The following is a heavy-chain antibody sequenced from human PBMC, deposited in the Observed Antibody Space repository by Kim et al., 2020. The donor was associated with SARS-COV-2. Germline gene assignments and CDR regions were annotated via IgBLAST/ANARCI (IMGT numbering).Heavy chain of an antibody. D-gene: IGHD2-2*02. J-gene: IGHJ4*02. Sequence: SETLSLTCAVYGGSFSGYYWSWIRQPPGKGLEWIGEINHSGSTNYNPSLKSRVTISVDTSKSQFSLKLSSVTAADTAVYYCAVLGPLLYSIFYWGQGTLVTVSS. V-gene: IGHV4-34*01. CDR3: AVLGPLLYSIFY. CDR1: GGSFSGYY. CDR2: INHSGST.